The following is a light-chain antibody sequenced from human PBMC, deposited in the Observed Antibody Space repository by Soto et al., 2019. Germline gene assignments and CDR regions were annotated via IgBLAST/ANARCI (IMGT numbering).Light chain of an antibody. CDR3: QQYGGSPLFT. CDR1: QSVSSSY. J-gene: IGKJ3*01. CDR2: GAS. Sequence: EIVLTQSPGTLSLSPGERATLSCRASQSVSSSYLAWYQHKVGQAPRLLIYGASSRPTGIPDRSSGSGSGTDFTLTISRLEPEDFAVYFCQQYGGSPLFTFGPGTKLDIK. V-gene: IGKV3-20*01.